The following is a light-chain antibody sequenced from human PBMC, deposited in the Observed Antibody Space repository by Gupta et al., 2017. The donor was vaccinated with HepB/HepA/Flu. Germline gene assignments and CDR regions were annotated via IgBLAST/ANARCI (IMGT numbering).Light chain of an antibody. V-gene: IGLV2-14*03. CDR3: SSLTTKNTLL. CDR1: SSDIGAYNH. Sequence: QSALTQPASVSGSLGQSITISCTGTSSDIGAYNHVSWYQQHPGKPPKLMIYDVINRPSGVPNRFSASKSGNTASLTISGLQAEDEADYYCSSLTTKNTLLFGGGTKLTVL. CDR2: DVI. J-gene: IGLJ2*01.